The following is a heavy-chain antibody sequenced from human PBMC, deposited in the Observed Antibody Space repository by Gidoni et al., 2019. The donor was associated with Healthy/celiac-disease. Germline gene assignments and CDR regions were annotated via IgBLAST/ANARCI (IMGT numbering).Heavy chain of an antibody. CDR1: GGTFRSYA. J-gene: IGHJ6*03. CDR3: ARVNRDGYNFPYYYYMDV. D-gene: IGHD5-12*01. V-gene: IGHV1-69*04. Sequence: QVQLVQSGAEVKQTGSSVKVSCKTSGGTFRSYALSWVRQAPGQGLELMGRLIPILGIANYAQKFQGRVTITTDKSTSTAYMELSSLRSEDTAVYYCARVNRDGYNFPYYYYMDVWGKGTTVTVSS. CDR2: LIPILGIA.